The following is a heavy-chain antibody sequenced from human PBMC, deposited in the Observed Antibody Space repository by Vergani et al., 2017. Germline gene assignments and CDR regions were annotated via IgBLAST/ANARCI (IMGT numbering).Heavy chain of an antibody. J-gene: IGHJ2*01. D-gene: IGHD5-18*01. CDR2: ISGSGGST. CDR3: AKDGSYGYSKWYWYFDL. CDR1: GFTFSSYA. Sequence: EVQLLESGGGLVQPGGSLRLSCAASGFTFSSYAMSWVRQAPGKGLEWVSAISGSGGSTYYADSVKGRFTISRDNSKNTLYLQMNSLRAEDTAVYYCAKDGSYGYSKWYWYFDLWGGGTLVTVYS. V-gene: IGHV3-23*01.